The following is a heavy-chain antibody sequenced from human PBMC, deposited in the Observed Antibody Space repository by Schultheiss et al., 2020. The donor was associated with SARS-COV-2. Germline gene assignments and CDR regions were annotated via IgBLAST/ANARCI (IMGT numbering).Heavy chain of an antibody. V-gene: IGHV3-7*01. CDR2: IKQDGSEK. D-gene: IGHD3-3*01. J-gene: IGHJ6*03. CDR1: GFTFSSYW. Sequence: GGSLRLSCAASGFTFSSYWMSWVRQAPGKGLEWVANIKQDGSEKYYVDSVKGRFTISRDNAKNSLYLQMNSLRAEDTAVYYCAREFLEWLPDRADYYYMDVWGKGTTVTVSS. CDR3: AREFLEWLPDRADYYYMDV.